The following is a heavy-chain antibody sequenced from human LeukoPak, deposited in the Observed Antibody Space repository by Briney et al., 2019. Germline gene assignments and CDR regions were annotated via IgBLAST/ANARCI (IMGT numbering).Heavy chain of an antibody. CDR1: GFSLSTYGVG. D-gene: IGHD3-22*01. V-gene: IGHV2-5*02. CDR3: ARMNSSGPIDY. J-gene: IGHJ4*02. Sequence: SGPTLVNPTQTLTLTCTFSGFSLSTYGVGVGWIRQPPGKALEWLALIYWDDEKRYSPSLKSRLTITKDTSKNQVVLTMTNMDPVDTASYFCARMNSSGPIDYWGQGTLVTVSS. CDR2: IYWDDEK.